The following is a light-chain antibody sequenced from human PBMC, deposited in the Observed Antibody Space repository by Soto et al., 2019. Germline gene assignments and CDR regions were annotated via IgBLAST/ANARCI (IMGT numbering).Light chain of an antibody. J-gene: IGLJ1*01. Sequence: SYELSQPPSVSVAPGLTARITCGGNNIGSKSVHWYQQRPGQAPVLVVYDDADRPSGIPERFSGSNSGNTATLTISRVEGGEEADFYCQVWDTSSDQYVFGTGTKVTVL. V-gene: IGLV3-21*02. CDR1: NIGSKS. CDR3: QVWDTSSDQYV. CDR2: DDA.